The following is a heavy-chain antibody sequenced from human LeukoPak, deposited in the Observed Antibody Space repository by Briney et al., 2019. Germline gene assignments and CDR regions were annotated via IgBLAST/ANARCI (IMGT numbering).Heavy chain of an antibody. D-gene: IGHD1-14*01. CDR2: ISYSGNT. CDR1: GTSITYYY. CDR3: ARHGARMTEKAAFDI. J-gene: IGHJ3*02. Sequence: SSETLSLTCAVSGTSITYYYWSWIRQPPGKGLEWIGYISYSGNTNYNPSLKSRVTISLDTSKNQFSLKVSTVTAADTAVYYFARHGARMTEKAAFDIWGQGTMITVSS. V-gene: IGHV4-59*08.